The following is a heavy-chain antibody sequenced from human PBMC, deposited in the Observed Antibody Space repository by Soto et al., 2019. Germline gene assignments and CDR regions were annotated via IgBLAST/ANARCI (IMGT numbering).Heavy chain of an antibody. Sequence: HLVQSGPEVKKPGASITVSCKTSGDTFTNFGLSWVRQAPGQGLEWMGWIATYNTNRNYAQKFQGRLTLSTDTSTRTAYMELKSLGYDDTAIYYCARVVRGVVNWFDPWGQGTLVTVSS. V-gene: IGHV1-18*01. J-gene: IGHJ5*02. CDR1: GDTFTNFG. D-gene: IGHD3-10*01. CDR2: IATYNTNR. CDR3: ARVVRGVVNWFDP.